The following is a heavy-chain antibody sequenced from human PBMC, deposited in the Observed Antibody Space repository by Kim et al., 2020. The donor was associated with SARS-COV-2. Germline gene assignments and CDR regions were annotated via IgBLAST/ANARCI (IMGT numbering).Heavy chain of an antibody. CDR1: GYTFTGYY. D-gene: IGHD5-18*01. CDR3: ARGYSYGNYYFDY. CDR2: INPNSGGT. J-gene: IGHJ4*02. V-gene: IGHV1-2*02. Sequence: ASVNVSCKASGYTFTGYYMHWVRQAPGQGLEWMGWINPNSGGTNYAQKFQGRVTMTRDTSISTAYMELSRLRSDDTAVYYCARGYSYGNYYFDYWGQGTLVTVSS.